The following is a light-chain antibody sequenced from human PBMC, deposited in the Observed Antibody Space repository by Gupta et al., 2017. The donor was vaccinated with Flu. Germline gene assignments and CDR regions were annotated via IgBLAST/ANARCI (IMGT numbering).Light chain of an antibody. V-gene: IGKV1-39*01. J-gene: IGKJ1*01. CDR3: QQNNSTPWT. CDR1: QSISMY. CDR2: AAS. Sequence: PSSLSASVGDRVTITCRASQSISMYLGWYQQKPGKAPKLLIYAASSLQSGVPSRFSGSGSGTEFTLTISSLQPEDFATYYCQQNNSTPWTFGQGTKVEI.